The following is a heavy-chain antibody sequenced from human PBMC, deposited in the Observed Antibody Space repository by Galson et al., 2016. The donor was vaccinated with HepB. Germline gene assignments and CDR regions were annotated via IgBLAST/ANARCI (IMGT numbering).Heavy chain of an antibody. J-gene: IGHJ6*02. CDR2: ISTYNGNT. CDR3: ARDKDDGSGFYSWGYHYYGMDV. CDR1: GYTFTDHG. D-gene: IGHD3-22*01. Sequence: SVKVSCKASGYTFTDHGVSWVRQAPGQGLEWMGWISTYNGNTKFAQKFQGRVTMTTDTSTSTAYMELRSLRSGDTAVYYCARDKDDGSGFYSWGYHYYGMDVWGQGTTVTVSS. V-gene: IGHV1-18*04.